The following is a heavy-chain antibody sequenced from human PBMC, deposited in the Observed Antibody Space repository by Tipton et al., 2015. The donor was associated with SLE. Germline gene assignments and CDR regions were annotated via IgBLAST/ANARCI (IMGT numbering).Heavy chain of an antibody. J-gene: IGHJ6*02. Sequence: SLRLSCSASGFTFSAYAMHWVRQAPGKGLEWVSLISYDGIEKYDADSVKGRFTISRDNSRNTLYLQMNSLRAEDTAIYYCAKGGEVVTGTVPFYYYYGMDVWGQGTTVTVSS. D-gene: IGHD1-1*01. CDR1: GFTFSAYA. CDR2: ISYDGIEK. CDR3: AKGGEVVTGTVPFYYYYGMDV. V-gene: IGHV3-30*07.